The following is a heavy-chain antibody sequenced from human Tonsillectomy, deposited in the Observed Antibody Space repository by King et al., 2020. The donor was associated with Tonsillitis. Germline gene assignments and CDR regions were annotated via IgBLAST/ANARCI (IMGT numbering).Heavy chain of an antibody. CDR2: ISYDGSNK. V-gene: IGHV3-30*18. CDR1: GFTFSSYG. D-gene: IGHD5-24*01. CDR3: AKPPLSDGWTFDY. J-gene: IGHJ4*02. Sequence: VQLVESGGGVVQPGRSLRLSCAASGFTFSSYGMHWVRQAPGKGLEWVAVISYDGSNKYYADSVKGRFTISRDNSKNTLYLQMNSLRAEDTAVYYCAKPPLSDGWTFDYWGQGTLVTVSS.